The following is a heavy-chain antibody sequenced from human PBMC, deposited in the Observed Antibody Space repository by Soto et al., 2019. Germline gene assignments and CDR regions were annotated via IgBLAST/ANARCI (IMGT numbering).Heavy chain of an antibody. CDR1: GAPITRDYYY. CDR2: IYDSGTT. D-gene: IGHD6-19*01. CDR3: ALALGPTTGFDY. J-gene: IGHJ4*02. V-gene: IGHV4-31*03. Sequence: SETLSLTCSVSGAPITRDYYYWTWIRHLPGKGLEWIGSIYDSGTTKYNPSLTSRLALSVDTSKNQFSLKLSSVTAADTAVYYCALALGPTTGFDYWGQGTLLTV.